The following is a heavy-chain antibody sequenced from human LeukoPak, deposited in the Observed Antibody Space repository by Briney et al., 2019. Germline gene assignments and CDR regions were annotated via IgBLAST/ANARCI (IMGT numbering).Heavy chain of an antibody. CDR3: ARNPTADDY. Sequence: GGSLRLSCKASGFTFSNYAMNWVRQAPGKGLEWVSSITSVSSYKYYADSVKGRFTISRDNAKNSLFLQMNSLRAEDTAIYYCARNPTADDYWGQGTLVTVSS. CDR1: GFTFSNYA. CDR2: ITSVSSYK. V-gene: IGHV3-21*01. D-gene: IGHD2-2*01. J-gene: IGHJ4*02.